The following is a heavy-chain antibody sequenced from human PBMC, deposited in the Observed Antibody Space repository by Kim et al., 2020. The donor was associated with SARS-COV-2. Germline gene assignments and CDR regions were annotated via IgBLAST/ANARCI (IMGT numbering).Heavy chain of an antibody. CDR2: IWYNGSNK. J-gene: IGHJ4*02. Sequence: GGSLRLSCAASGFTFSSYGMHWVRQAPGKGLEWVAVIWYNGSNKYYADSVKGRFTISRDNSKNTLYLQMNSLRAEDTAVYYCAREGRVGATTGVDYWGQGTLVTVSS. V-gene: IGHV3-33*01. CDR1: GFTFSSYG. D-gene: IGHD1-26*01. CDR3: AREGRVGATTGVDY.